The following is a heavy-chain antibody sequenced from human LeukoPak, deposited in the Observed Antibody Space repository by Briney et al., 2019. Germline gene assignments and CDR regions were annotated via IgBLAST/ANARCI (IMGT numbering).Heavy chain of an antibody. V-gene: IGHV3-53*04. CDR3: ARDGRGSYYHADY. CDR1: GFTVSSNY. J-gene: IGHJ4*02. CDR2: IYSGGST. D-gene: IGHD1-26*01. Sequence: GGSLRLSCAASGFTVSSNYMSWVRQAPGKGLEWVSVIYSGGSTYYADSVKGRFTISRHNSKNTLYLQMNSLRAEDTAVYYCARDGRGSYYHADYWGQGTLVTVSS.